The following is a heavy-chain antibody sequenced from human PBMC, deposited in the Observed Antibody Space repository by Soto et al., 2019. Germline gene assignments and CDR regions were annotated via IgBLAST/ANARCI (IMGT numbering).Heavy chain of an antibody. J-gene: IGHJ5*02. CDR1: DGSVSTTNSY. CDR3: ARHEFYGSGTYYNQASWFDP. D-gene: IGHD3-10*01. Sequence: PSETLSLTCTVSDGSVSTTNSYWGWIRQPPGKGLEWIGSVNYSGRTYFHPSLKSRVTISVDTSKNQFSLRLTSVTAADTAVYYCARHEFYGSGTYYNQASWFDPWGQGTRVTVSS. CDR2: VNYSGRT. V-gene: IGHV4-39*01.